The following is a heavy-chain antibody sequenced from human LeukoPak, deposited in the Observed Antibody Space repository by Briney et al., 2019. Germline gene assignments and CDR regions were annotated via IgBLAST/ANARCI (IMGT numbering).Heavy chain of an antibody. Sequence: PSETLSLTCTVSGGSISSGDYYWSWIRQPPGKGLEWIGYIYYSGSTYYNPSLKSRVTISVDTSKNQFPLKLSSVTAADTAVYYCARQYGDYGMLDYWGQGTLVTVSS. CDR1: GGSISSGDYY. D-gene: IGHD4-17*01. CDR3: ARQYGDYGMLDY. CDR2: IYYSGST. J-gene: IGHJ4*02. V-gene: IGHV4-30-4*01.